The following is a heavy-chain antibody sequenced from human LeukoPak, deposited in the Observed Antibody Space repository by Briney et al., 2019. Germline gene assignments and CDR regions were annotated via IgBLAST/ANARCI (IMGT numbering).Heavy chain of an antibody. Sequence: EGSLRLSCAASGFTFRGYGMHWVRQTPGKGLEWVSAIETDGSATTYVDSVEGRFSISRDNAKNILFLQMNSLRVEDTAVYYCARGGGYRLDYWGQGTLVTVSS. D-gene: IGHD6-25*01. J-gene: IGHJ4*02. CDR1: GFTFRGYG. CDR3: ARGGGYRLDY. CDR2: IETDGSAT. V-gene: IGHV3-74*01.